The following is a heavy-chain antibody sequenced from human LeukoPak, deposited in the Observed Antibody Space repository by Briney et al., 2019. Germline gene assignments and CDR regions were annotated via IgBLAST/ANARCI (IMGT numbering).Heavy chain of an antibody. V-gene: IGHV3-23*01. CDR1: GFTFSSYA. CDR3: AKDGYCSSTSCSSNAFDI. CDR2: ISGSGGST. J-gene: IGHJ3*02. D-gene: IGHD2-2*01. Sequence: PGGSLRLSCAAPGFTFSSYAMSWVRHAPGKGLELVSAISGSGGSTYYADSVKGRFTISRDNSKNTLYLQMNSLRAEDTAVYYCAKDGYCSSTSCSSNAFDIWGQGTMVTVSS.